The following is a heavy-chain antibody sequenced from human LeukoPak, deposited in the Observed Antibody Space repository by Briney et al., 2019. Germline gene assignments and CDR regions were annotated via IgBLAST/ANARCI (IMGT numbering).Heavy chain of an antibody. J-gene: IGHJ6*03. D-gene: IGHD1-26*01. CDR1: GGSISSYY. V-gene: IGHV4-4*07. CDR2: IYTGGST. CDR3: ARDFTDSGSSLVYYYYYYMDV. Sequence: SETLSLTCTVSGGSISSYYWSWIRQPAGKGLEWIGRIYTGGSTNYNPSLKSRVTMSVDTSKNQFSLKLSSVTAADTAVYYCARDFTDSGSSLVYYYYYYMDVWGKGTTVTVSS.